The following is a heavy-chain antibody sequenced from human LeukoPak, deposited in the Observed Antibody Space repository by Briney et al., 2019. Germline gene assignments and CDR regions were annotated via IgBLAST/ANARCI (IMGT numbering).Heavy chain of an antibody. CDR2: IYTSGST. CDR1: GGSISSYY. V-gene: IGHV4-4*07. Sequence: PSETLSLTCTVSGGSISSYYWSWIRQPAGKGLEWIGRIYTSGSTNYNPSLKSRVTMSVDTSKNQLSLKLSSVTAADTAVYYCARDRWYYDFWSGYDAFDIWGQGTMVTVSS. J-gene: IGHJ3*02. CDR3: ARDRWYYDFWSGYDAFDI. D-gene: IGHD3-3*01.